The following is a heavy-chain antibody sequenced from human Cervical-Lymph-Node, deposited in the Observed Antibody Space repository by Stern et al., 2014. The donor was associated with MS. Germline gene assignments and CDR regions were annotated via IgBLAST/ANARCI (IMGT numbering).Heavy chain of an antibody. CDR1: GGSISSSNW. CDR2: IYHSGST. Sequence: QVQLQESGPGLVKPSGTLSLTCAVSGGSISSSNWWSWVRQPPGKGLEWIGEIYHSGSTNYNPSLKSRVTKSVDKSTKTFSLKLRSVTAADTAVYYCATGPRIYGMGVWGQGTTVTVSS. V-gene: IGHV4-4*02. CDR3: ATGPRIYGMGV. J-gene: IGHJ6*02.